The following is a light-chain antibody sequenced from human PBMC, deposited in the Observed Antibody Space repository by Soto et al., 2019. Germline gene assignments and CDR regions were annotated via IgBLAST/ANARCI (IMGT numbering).Light chain of an antibody. CDR1: QAIINY. CDR2: GAS. J-gene: IGKJ3*01. V-gene: IGKV1-9*01. CDR3: QQLFIYPPT. Sequence: IQLTQSPSSLSASVGDRVTITCRASQAIINYLAWYQQKPGKAPQLLIYGASTLQSGVPSRFSGSGSGTHFTLTVSSLQPEDFATYYCQQLFIYPPTFGPGNKVDVK.